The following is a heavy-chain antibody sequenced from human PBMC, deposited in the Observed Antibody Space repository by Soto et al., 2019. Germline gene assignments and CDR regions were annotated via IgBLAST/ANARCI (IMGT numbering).Heavy chain of an antibody. CDR1: GFSFSRYA. V-gene: IGHV3-23*01. CDR2: INSDGSST. J-gene: IGHJ6*02. D-gene: IGHD2-2*02. CDR3: AKGLTSCYSCSYYYGMDV. Sequence: GGSLRLSCAASGFSFSRYAMSWVRQDPGKGLEWVSRINSDGSSTSYADSVKGRFTISRDNAKNTLYLQMNSLRAEDTAVYYCAKGLTSCYSCSYYYGMDVWGQGTTVTVSS.